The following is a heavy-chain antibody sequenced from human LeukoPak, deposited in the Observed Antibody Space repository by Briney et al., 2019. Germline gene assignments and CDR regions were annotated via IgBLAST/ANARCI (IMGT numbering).Heavy chain of an antibody. J-gene: IGHJ4*02. Sequence: ASVKVSCKASGDTFTDYGINWVRQAPGQGLEWMGWISAYNGNTNYAQKLQGRVTMTTDTSTSTAYMELRSLRSDDTAVYYCARAAKKWELFNDFDYWGQGTLVTVSS. CDR1: GDTFTDYG. D-gene: IGHD1-26*01. CDR2: ISAYNGNT. CDR3: ARAAKKWELFNDFDY. V-gene: IGHV1-18*01.